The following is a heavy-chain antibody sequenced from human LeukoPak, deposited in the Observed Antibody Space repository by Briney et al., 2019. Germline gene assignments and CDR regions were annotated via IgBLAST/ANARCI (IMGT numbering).Heavy chain of an antibody. CDR2: ISGSDGTT. V-gene: IGHV3-23*01. Sequence: GGSLRLSCAASGFTFSNYAMSWVRQAPGKGLEWVSGISGSDGTTYYADSVKGRFTISRDNSKNTLYLQMNSLRAEDTSVYYCAKDGGSSPYYYYYMDVWGKGTTVTVSS. CDR3: AKDGGSSPYYYYYMDV. J-gene: IGHJ6*03. CDR1: GFTFSNYA. D-gene: IGHD6-6*01.